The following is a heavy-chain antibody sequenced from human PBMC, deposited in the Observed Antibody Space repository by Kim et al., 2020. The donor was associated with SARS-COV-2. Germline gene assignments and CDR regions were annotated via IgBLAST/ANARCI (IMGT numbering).Heavy chain of an antibody. Sequence: GGSLRLSCAASGFTFSSYAMHWVRQAPGKGLEWVAVISYDGSNKYYADSVKGRFTISRDNSKNTLYLQMNSLRAEDTAVYYCASGTYYDILTGYAPDAF. V-gene: IGHV3-30-3*01. CDR2: ISYDGSNK. D-gene: IGHD3-9*01. J-gene: IGHJ3*01. CDR1: GFTFSSYA. CDR3: ASGTYYDILTGYAPDAF.